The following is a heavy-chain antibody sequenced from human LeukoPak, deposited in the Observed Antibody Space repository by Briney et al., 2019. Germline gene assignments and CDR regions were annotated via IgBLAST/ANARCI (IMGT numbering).Heavy chain of an antibody. D-gene: IGHD3-9*01. CDR2: IYYSGST. J-gene: IGHJ5*02. Sequence: PSETLSLTCTVSGGSISSSSYYWGWIRQPPGKGLEWIGSIYYSGSTYYNPSLKSRVTISVDTSKNQFSLKLSSVTAADTAVYYCASKGPGYRGWFDPWGQGTLVTVSS. CDR1: GGSISSSSYY. CDR3: ASKGPGYRGWFDP. V-gene: IGHV4-39*07.